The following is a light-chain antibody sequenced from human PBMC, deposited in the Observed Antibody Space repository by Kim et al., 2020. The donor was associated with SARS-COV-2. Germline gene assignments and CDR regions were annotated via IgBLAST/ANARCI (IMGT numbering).Light chain of an antibody. V-gene: IGLV2-14*03. CDR1: SSDVGRYDY. J-gene: IGLJ3*02. Sequence: GQSVTISCTGTSSDVGRYDYVSWYQQHPGKAPKLIIYDVSERPSGVSSRFSGSKSDNTASLTISGLQPEDEADYHCSSYTITNTRVFGGGTKVTVL. CDR3: SSYTITNTRV. CDR2: DVS.